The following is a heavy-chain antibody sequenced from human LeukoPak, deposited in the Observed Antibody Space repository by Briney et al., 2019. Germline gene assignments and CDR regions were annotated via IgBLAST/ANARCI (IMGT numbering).Heavy chain of an antibody. CDR3: ARGSLGYDYVWGSYRRSLFPKAAENDAFDI. CDR2: IYTSGST. D-gene: IGHD3-16*01. V-gene: IGHV4-4*07. CDR1: GGSISSYY. Sequence: SETLSLTCTVSGGSISSYYWSWIRQPAGKGLEWIGRIYTSGSTNYNPSLKSRVTISVDTSKNQFSLKLSSVTAADTAVYYCARGSLGYDYVWGSYRRSLFPKAAENDAFDIWGQGTMVPVSS. J-gene: IGHJ3*02.